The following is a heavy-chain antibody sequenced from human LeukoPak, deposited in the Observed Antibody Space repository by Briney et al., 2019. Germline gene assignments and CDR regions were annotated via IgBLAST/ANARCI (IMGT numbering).Heavy chain of an antibody. D-gene: IGHD3-10*01. V-gene: IGHV3-7*02. CDR1: GFTFSSYA. CDR2: IKQDGSEK. J-gene: IGHJ3*02. Sequence: GGSLRLSCAASGFTFSSYAMSWVRQAPGKRLEWVANIKQDGSEKSYVDSVKGRFTISRDNAKNSLFLQTVSLRAEDTAVYYCARANVVRGPFNGFDIWGQGTLVTVSS. CDR3: ARANVVRGPFNGFDI.